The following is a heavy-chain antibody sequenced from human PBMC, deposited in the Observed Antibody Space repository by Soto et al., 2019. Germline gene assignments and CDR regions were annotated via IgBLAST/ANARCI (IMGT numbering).Heavy chain of an antibody. CDR3: AREAYSGYDFAFDI. V-gene: IGHV4-4*02. D-gene: IGHD5-12*01. CDR1: SGSISSSNW. Sequence: QVQLQESGPGLVKPSGTLSLTCAVSSGSISSSNWWSWVRQPPGKGLEWIGEIYHSGSTNYNPSHKSRVTISVDKSKNQCSRKLGSVTPADTAVYDCAREAYSGYDFAFDIWGQGTMVTVSS. CDR2: IYHSGST. J-gene: IGHJ3*02.